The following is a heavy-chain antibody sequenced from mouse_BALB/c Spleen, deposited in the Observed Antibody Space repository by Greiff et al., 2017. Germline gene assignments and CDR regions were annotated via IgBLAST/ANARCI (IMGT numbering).Heavy chain of an antibody. Sequence: VKLMESGAELVRPGSSVKISCKASGYAFSSYWMNWVKQRPGQGLEWIGQIYPGDGDTNYNGKFKGKATLTADKSSSTAYMQLSSLTSEDSAVYFCAIYYGNYAWFAYWGQGTLVTVSA. CDR3: AIYYGNYAWFAY. CDR2: IYPGDGDT. D-gene: IGHD2-1*01. J-gene: IGHJ3*01. V-gene: IGHV1-80*01. CDR1: GYAFSSYW.